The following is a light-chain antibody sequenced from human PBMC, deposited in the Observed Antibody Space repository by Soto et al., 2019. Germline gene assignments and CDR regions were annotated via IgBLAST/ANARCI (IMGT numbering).Light chain of an antibody. Sequence: QSVLTQPASVSGSPGQSITISCTGTSSDVGAYNFVSWYQQFPGKAPKVIIFEVRTRPSGVSNRFSCSKSGDTASLGISGLQAEDEADYYCSSYRSSTTFVFGSGTKLTVL. V-gene: IGLV2-14*01. CDR2: EVR. CDR1: SSDVGAYNF. J-gene: IGLJ1*01. CDR3: SSYRSSTTFV.